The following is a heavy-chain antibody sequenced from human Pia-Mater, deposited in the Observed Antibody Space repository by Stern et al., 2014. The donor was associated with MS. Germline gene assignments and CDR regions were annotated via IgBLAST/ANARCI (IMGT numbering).Heavy chain of an antibody. D-gene: IGHD1-1*01. CDR2: INTSDGDT. CDR3: ARQRTTGHMDFDY. Sequence: VQLVESGAEVKKPGASVNISCVTSGYTFTTYSVHWVRQAPGQGLEWMGIINTSDGDTSHTRKFQDRVTVTRDTSASTVYLKLSSLKSEDTAVYYCARQRTTGHMDFDYWGQGTLVTVSS. V-gene: IGHV1-46*01. CDR1: GYTFTTYS. J-gene: IGHJ4*02.